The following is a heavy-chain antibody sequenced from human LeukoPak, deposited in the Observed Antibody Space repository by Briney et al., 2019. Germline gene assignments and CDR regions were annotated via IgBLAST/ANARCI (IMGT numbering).Heavy chain of an antibody. CDR3: AREMVRGVIGAFDI. CDR1: GGSISSSNW. D-gene: IGHD3-10*01. Sequence: SETLSLTCAVCGGSISSSNWWSWVRQPPGKGLEWIGEIYHSGSTNYNPSLKSRVTISVDKSKNQFSLNLSSVAAADTAVYYCAREMVRGVIGAFDIWGQGTMVTVSS. CDR2: IYHSGST. J-gene: IGHJ3*02. V-gene: IGHV4-4*02.